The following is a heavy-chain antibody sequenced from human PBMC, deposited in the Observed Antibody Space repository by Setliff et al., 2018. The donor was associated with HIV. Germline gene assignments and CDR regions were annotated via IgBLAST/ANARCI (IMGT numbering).Heavy chain of an antibody. J-gene: IGHJ4*02. D-gene: IGHD3-16*01. V-gene: IGHV4-61*09. CDR2: IYISRST. CDR1: GGSISIGGYY. Sequence: SETLSLTCTVSGGSISIGGYYCTWIRQPAGKGLEWLGHIYISRSTNYNPSFKGRVAMSVDRSKNQFSLKLSSVTAADTAVYHCARARGSTLYINTFDSWGQGTLVTVSS. CDR3: ARARGSTLYINTFDS.